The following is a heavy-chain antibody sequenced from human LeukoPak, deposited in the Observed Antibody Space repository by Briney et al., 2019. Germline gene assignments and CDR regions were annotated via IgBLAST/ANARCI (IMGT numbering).Heavy chain of an antibody. D-gene: IGHD3-10*01. V-gene: IGHV3-15*01. Sequence: PGGSLRLPCAASGFTSTSYAMSWVRQAPGKGLEWVGRIKSKTGGETTDYAAPVKGRFAISREDSKNTLYLQMNSLKTEDTAVYYCTTATGSGSYYMGFDYWGQGTLVTVSS. CDR2: IKSKTGGETT. J-gene: IGHJ4*02. CDR1: GFTSTSYA. CDR3: TTATGSGSYYMGFDY.